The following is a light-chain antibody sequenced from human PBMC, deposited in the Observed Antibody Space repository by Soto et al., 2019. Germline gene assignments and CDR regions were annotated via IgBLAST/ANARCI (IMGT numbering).Light chain of an antibody. Sequence: EVGMTQSPATLSVSPGERATLSCRARQSVNSNLAWYQQKPGHAPRLLIYGASTRATGVPARFTGSGFGTEFTLAISSLQSEDFAVYYCQQYNTWYTCGQGTKLEIK. CDR1: QSVNSN. CDR3: QQYNTWYT. V-gene: IGKV3-15*01. CDR2: GAS. J-gene: IGKJ2*01.